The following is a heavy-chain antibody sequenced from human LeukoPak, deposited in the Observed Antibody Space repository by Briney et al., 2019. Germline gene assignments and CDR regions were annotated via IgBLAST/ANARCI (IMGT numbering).Heavy chain of an antibody. CDR2: ISSSGSTI. CDR3: ARVRRLNVGIGYFDL. D-gene: IGHD7-27*01. Sequence: GGSLRLSCAASGFTFSDYYMGWIRQAPGKGLEWVSYISSSGSTIYYADSVKGRFTISRDNAKNSLYLQMNSLRAEDTAVYYCARVRRLNVGIGYFDLWGRGTLVTVSS. CDR1: GFTFSDYY. V-gene: IGHV3-11*01. J-gene: IGHJ2*01.